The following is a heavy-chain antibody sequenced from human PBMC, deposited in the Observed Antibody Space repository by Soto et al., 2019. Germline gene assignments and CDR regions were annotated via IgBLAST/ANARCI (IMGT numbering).Heavy chain of an antibody. CDR3: VMVDNYVTPTPQDV. CDR1: GYIFVNYG. Sequence: QVQLVQSGDEVKKPGASVKVSCKASGYIFVNYGIAWVLQAPGQGLEWIGWISPYTGNTHSATKIQGRLTMTTDTSTSTAYMDLGSLTCDDTAVYYCVMVDNYVTPTPQDVWGQGTTVTVSS. V-gene: IGHV1-18*01. D-gene: IGHD3-16*01. J-gene: IGHJ6*02. CDR2: ISPYTGNT.